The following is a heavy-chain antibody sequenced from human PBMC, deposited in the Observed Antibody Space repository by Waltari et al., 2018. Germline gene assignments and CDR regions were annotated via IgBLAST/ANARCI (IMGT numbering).Heavy chain of an antibody. D-gene: IGHD2-15*01. CDR1: GFTFSSYW. J-gene: IGHJ4*02. CDR3: ARARWLDY. V-gene: IGHV3-74*01. CDR2: INADGNRP. Sequence: DVQLVESGGGLAQPGGSLRLSCAAPGFTFSSYWMYWVRQVPGKGLMWVSQINADGNRPNYADSVRGRFIISRDNAKDTLYLQMNSLRVEDTGVYYCARARWLDYWGQGTLVTVSS.